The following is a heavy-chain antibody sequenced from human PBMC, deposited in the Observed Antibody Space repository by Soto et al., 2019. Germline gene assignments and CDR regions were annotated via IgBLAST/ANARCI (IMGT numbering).Heavy chain of an antibody. V-gene: IGHV3-7*05. J-gene: IGHJ4*01. CDR2: IRRSGSET. D-gene: IGHD2-8*02. Sequence: GGSLRLSCAASGFTFSSYWMSWVRQAPGKGLEWVSNIRRSGSETSYVDSVKGRFTISRDNARNTISLQMNSLRAEDTATSYSAKARCTGNSCYVPDYWGHGSLVTVSS. CDR3: AKARCTGNSCYVPDY. CDR1: GFTFSSYW.